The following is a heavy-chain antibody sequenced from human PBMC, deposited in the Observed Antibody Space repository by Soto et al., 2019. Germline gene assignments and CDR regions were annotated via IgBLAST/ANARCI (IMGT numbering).Heavy chain of an antibody. V-gene: IGHV3-53*01. D-gene: IGHD3-10*01. J-gene: IGHJ4*02. Sequence: EVQLVESGGGLIQPGGSLRLSCAVSGFTVSNNYMSWVRQAPGKGLEGVSVIYSGGYTAYGDSVKGRFTISRDNSKNTLYFQIKGRRADATGLFYGGTHPGGGGYWGQGTLVTVSS. CDR1: GFTVSNNY. CDR2: IYSGGYT. CDR3: GTHPGGGGY.